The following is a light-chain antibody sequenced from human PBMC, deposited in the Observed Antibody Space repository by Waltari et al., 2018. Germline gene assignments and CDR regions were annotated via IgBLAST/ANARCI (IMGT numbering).Light chain of an antibody. Sequence: QSALTQPASVSGSPGQSIIISCTGTSSDIGSYNLFPWYQQHPGKAPKPSIYEVSKRPSGVSNRFSGSKSGNTASLTISGLQAEDEADYYCCSYAGSSTFVVFGGGTKLTVL. J-gene: IGLJ2*01. CDR3: CSYAGSSTFVV. V-gene: IGLV2-23*02. CDR2: EVS. CDR1: SSDIGSYNL.